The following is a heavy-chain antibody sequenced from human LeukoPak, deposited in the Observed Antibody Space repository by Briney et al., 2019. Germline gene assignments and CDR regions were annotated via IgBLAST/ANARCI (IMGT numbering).Heavy chain of an antibody. Sequence: PGGSLRLSCVASGFTFTSYWMNWVRQTPGKGLEWVANIKPDGSEKYYVDSVKGRFTISRDNAKNSLYLQMDSLRAEDTAVYYCARILAWGQGTLVTVSS. CDR3: ARILA. J-gene: IGHJ5*02. CDR1: GFTFTSYW. V-gene: IGHV3-7*03. D-gene: IGHD2-15*01. CDR2: IKPDGSEK.